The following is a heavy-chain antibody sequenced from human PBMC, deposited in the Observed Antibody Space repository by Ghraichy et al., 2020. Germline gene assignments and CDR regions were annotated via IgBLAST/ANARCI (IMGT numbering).Heavy chain of an antibody. D-gene: IGHD3-22*01. V-gene: IGHV4-59*11. CDR2: T. CDR1: VAPSEVTS. J-gene: IGHJ6*02. CDR3: AGYDSSGNYYKNAMDV. Sequence: SETCPSPALSLVAPSEVTSGIGSGSPQGRDWSGLGSTNASPSLRSRVTISVDTSKNQFSLSLRSVTAADTAVYYCAGYDSSGNYYKNAMDVWGQGTTVTVSS.